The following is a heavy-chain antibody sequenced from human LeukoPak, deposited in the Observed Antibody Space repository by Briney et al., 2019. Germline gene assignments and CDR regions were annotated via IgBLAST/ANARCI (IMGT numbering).Heavy chain of an antibody. V-gene: IGHV1-18*01. Sequence: ASVKVSCKASGYTFTSYGISWVRQAPGQGLEWMGWISAYNGNTNYXQKLQXXVTMTTDTSTSTAYMELRSLRSDDTAVYYCAXDRAVAGTGFDYWGQGTLVTVSS. CDR1: GYTFTSYG. CDR2: ISAYNGNT. J-gene: IGHJ4*02. CDR3: AXDRAVAGTGFDY. D-gene: IGHD6-19*01.